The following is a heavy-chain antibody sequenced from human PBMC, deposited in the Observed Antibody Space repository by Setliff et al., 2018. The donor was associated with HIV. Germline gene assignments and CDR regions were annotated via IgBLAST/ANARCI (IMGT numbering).Heavy chain of an antibody. CDR3: ARARACGFGISGFDC. CDR2: TYSTGRT. D-gene: IGHD2-15*01. V-gene: IGHV4-61*09. J-gene: IGHJ4*02. Sequence: PSETLSLTCTVSGGSIRSDYYSWHWIRQAAGKGLEWIGHTYSTGRTNYNPSLKSRVSMSVDTSKNQFSLSLDYVTAADTAVYSCARARACGFGISGFDCWGQGTQVTVSS. CDR1: GGSIRSDY.